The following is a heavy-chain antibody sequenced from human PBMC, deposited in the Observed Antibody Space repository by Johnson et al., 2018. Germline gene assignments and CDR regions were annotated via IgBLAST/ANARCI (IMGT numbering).Heavy chain of an antibody. V-gene: IGHV1-69*01. D-gene: IGHD7-27*01. J-gene: IGHJ2*01. CDR2: IIPIFGPA. CDR3: ARPAPELGFYWYFGL. CDR1: GGTFSRYG. Sequence: QVQLVESGAEVKKPGSSVKVSCKASGGTFSRYGLSWVRQAPGQGLEWMGGIIPIFGPANYAQKFQGRVTITADASTSTAYLELSSLRSEDTAVYYCARPAPELGFYWYFGLWGRGTLVTVSS.